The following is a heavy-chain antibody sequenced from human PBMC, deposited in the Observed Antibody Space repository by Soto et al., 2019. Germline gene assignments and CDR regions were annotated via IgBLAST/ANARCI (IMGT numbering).Heavy chain of an antibody. Sequence: SVKVSCKASGGTFSSYAISWVRQAPGQGLEWMGGIIPIFGTANYAQKFQDRVTITADESTSTAYMELSSLISEDTAVYYCARGGYCSGGSCYSNWFDPWGQ. D-gene: IGHD2-15*01. CDR2: IIPIFGTA. J-gene: IGHJ5*02. V-gene: IGHV1-69*13. CDR3: ARGGYCSGGSCYSNWFDP. CDR1: GGTFSSYA.